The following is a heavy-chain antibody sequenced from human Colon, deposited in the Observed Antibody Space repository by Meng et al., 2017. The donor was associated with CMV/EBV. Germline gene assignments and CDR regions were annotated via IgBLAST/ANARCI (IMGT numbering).Heavy chain of an antibody. V-gene: IGHV4-59*08. CDR3: ARQVSGTSWYTWLDF. J-gene: IGHJ5*01. CDR1: SDSITTYY. D-gene: IGHD6-13*01. CDR2: INYGGST. Sequence: SETLSLTCTVSSDSITTYYWSWIRQSPGKGLEWIGYINYGGSTSYNPSLKSRVTISVDTSKNKISLDLTSVTAADTAIYYCARQVSGTSWYTWLDFWGQGTLVTVSS.